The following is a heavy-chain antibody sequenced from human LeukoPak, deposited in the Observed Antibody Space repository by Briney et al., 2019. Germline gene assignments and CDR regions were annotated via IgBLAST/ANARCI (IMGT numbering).Heavy chain of an antibody. D-gene: IGHD3-16*01. J-gene: IGHJ4*02. V-gene: IGHV1-69*13. CDR3: ARVPNPVTFGGVTYFDY. CDR2: IIPIFGTA. Sequence: ASVKVSCKASGGTFSSYAISWVRQAPGQGLEWMGGIIPIFGTANYAQKFQGRVTITADESTSTAYMELSSLRSEDTAVYYCARVPNPVTFGGVTYFDYWGQGTLVTVSS. CDR1: GGTFSSYA.